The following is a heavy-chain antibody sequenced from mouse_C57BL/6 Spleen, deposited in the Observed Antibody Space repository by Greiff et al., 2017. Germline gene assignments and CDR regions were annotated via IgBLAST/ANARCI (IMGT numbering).Heavy chain of an antibody. CDR3: ARGERNRDEGVWH. Sequence: VKLMESGAELARPGASVKLSCKASGYTFTSYGISWVKQRTGQGLEWIGEIYPRSGNTYYNEKFKGKATLTADKSSSTAYMELRSLTSEDSAVYFCARGERNRDEGVWHWGQGTTLTVSS. V-gene: IGHV1-81*01. J-gene: IGHJ2*01. CDR1: GYTFTSYG. CDR2: IYPRSGNT.